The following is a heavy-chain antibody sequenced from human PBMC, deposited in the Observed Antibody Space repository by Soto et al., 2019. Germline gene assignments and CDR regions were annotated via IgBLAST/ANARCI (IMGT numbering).Heavy chain of an antibody. D-gene: IGHD2-8*02. CDR3: ARDPKTTGGQHWAFNYFDS. J-gene: IGHJ4*02. V-gene: IGHV3-30-3*01. CDR2: ISYDGTNK. CDR1: GFSFSISP. Sequence: ESGGGVVQPGRSPRLSCAASGFSFSISPMHWVRQAPGKGPEWVALISYDGTNKFYADSVKGRFTISRDNSKSTLYLHVDSLRPEDAAVYYCARDPKTTGGQHWAFNYFDSWGQGTLVTVSS.